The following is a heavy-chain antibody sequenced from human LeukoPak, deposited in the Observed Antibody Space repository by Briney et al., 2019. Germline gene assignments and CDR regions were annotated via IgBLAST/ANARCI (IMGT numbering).Heavy chain of an antibody. D-gene: IGHD3-22*01. CDR2: ISYDGSNK. CDR3: AKDLSATSYYDSSYPWDY. CDR1: GFTFSSYG. J-gene: IGHJ4*02. Sequence: GRSLRLSCAASGFTFSSYGMHWVRQAPGKGLEWVAVISYDGSNKYYADSVKGRFTISRDNSRNTLYLQMNSLRAEDTAVYYCAKDLSATSYYDSSYPWDYWGQGTLVTVSS. V-gene: IGHV3-30*18.